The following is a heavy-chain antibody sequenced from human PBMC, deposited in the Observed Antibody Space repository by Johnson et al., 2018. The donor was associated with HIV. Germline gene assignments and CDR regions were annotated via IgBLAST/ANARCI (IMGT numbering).Heavy chain of an antibody. J-gene: IGHJ3*02. Sequence: EVQLVESGGGLVKPGGSLRLSCAASGITFSNAWMSWVRQAPGKGLEWVGRIKSKTDGGTTDYAAPVKGRFTISRDDSKNTLYLQMNSLKTEDTAVYYCAKDWGIAAAGTDAFDIWGQGTMVTVSS. V-gene: IGHV3-15*01. CDR1: GITFSNAW. CDR3: AKDWGIAAAGTDAFDI. D-gene: IGHD6-13*01. CDR2: IKSKTDGGTT.